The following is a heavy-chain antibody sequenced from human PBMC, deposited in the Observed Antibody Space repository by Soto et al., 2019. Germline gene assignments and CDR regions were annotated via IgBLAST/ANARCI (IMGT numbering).Heavy chain of an antibody. J-gene: IGHJ3*02. V-gene: IGHV4-34*01. CDR3: ARDCSGGSCFDAFDI. D-gene: IGHD2-15*01. Sequence: PSETLSLTCAVYGGSLSGYYLSWVRQPPGKGLEWIGEINHSGTTNYNPSLKTRVTISADTSKHQFSLRLSSVTAADTAVYYCARDCSGGSCFDAFDIWGRGTMVTVSS. CDR1: GGSLSGYY. CDR2: INHSGTT.